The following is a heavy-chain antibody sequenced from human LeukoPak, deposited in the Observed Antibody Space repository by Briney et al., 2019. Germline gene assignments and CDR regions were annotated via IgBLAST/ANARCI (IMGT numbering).Heavy chain of an antibody. CDR3: AKGGHYSFFDY. CDR1: GFTFSNYA. D-gene: IGHD2-15*01. CDR2: ISGSSGLT. V-gene: IGHV3-23*01. J-gene: IGHJ4*02. Sequence: GGSLRLSCAASGFTFSNYAMSWVRQAPGRGLEWVSAISGSSGLTYYADSVKGRFTISRDNSKSTVSLQMNSLRVEDMAVYYCAKGGHYSFFDYWGQGTLVTVSS.